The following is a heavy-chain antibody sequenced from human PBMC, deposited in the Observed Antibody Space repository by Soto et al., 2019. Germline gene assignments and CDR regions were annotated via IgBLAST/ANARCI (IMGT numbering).Heavy chain of an antibody. J-gene: IGHJ6*02. Sequence: ASVKVSCKASGYTFTGYYMHWARQAPGQGLEWMGWINPNSGGTNYAQKFQGRVTMTRDTSISTAYMELSRLRSDDTAVYYCARGGSGSYHNHYYYYGMDVWGQGTTVTVSS. CDR1: GYTFTGYY. D-gene: IGHD3-10*01. V-gene: IGHV1-2*02. CDR3: ARGGSGSYHNHYYYYGMDV. CDR2: INPNSGGT.